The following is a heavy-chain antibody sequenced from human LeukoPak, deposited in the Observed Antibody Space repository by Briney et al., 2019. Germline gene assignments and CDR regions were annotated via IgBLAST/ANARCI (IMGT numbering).Heavy chain of an antibody. CDR1: GGSFSGYY. D-gene: IGHD3-10*01. CDR2: INHSGST. J-gene: IGHJ4*02. CDR3: ARKYYYGSGSPLFDY. V-gene: IGHV4-34*01. Sequence: PSETLSLTCAVYGGSFSGYYWGWIRQPPGKGLEWIGEINHSGSTNYNPSLKSRVTISVDTSKNQFSLKLSSVTAADTAVYYCARKYYYGSGSPLFDYWGQGTLVTVSS.